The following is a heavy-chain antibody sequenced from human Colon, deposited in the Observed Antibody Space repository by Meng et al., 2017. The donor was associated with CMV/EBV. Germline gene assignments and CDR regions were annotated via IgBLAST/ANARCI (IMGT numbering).Heavy chain of an antibody. V-gene: IGHV3-21*01. Sequence: GESLKISCAASGFTFSAYSMNWVRQAPGKGLEWVASISGDSANIYYADSLRGRFTISRDNAKSSLYLQMTSLRAEDTAVYYCARDMIGPKIVAKVFDPWGQGTLVTVS. CDR3: ARDMIGPKIVAKVFDP. CDR1: GFTFSAYS. J-gene: IGHJ5*02. CDR2: ISGDSANI. D-gene: IGHD2-21*01.